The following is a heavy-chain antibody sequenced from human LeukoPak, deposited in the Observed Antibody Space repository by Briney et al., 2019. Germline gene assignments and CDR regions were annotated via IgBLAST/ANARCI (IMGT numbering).Heavy chain of an antibody. Sequence: SETLSLTCTVSGGSIRSSTYSWGWIRQPPGKGLEWIGSVYYSGSTYHNPSLKSRVTISVDTSKSQFSLTLSSVTAADTAVYYCVGGALWVLTQGARFDYWAQGTLVTVSS. D-gene: IGHD4/OR15-4a*01. J-gene: IGHJ4*02. CDR2: VYYSGST. CDR1: GGSIRSSTYS. V-gene: IGHV4-39*01. CDR3: VGGALWVLTQGARFDY.